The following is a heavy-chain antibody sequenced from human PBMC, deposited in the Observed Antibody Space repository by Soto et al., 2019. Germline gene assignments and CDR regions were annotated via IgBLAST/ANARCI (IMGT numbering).Heavy chain of an antibody. CDR3: AREGVVVVPAASDAFDI. CDR1: GGSISSYY. V-gene: IGHV4-59*01. D-gene: IGHD2-2*01. CDR2: IYYSGST. Sequence: QVQLQESGPGLVKPSETLSLTCTVSGGSISSYYWSWIRQPPGKGLEWIGYIYYSGSTNYNPSLKSRVTISVDTSKNQFSLKLSSVTAADTAVYYCAREGVVVVPAASDAFDIWGQGTMVTVSS. J-gene: IGHJ3*02.